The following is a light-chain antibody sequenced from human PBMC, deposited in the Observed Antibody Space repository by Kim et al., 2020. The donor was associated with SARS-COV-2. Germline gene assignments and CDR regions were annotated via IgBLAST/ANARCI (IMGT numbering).Light chain of an antibody. Sequence: QLVLTQSSSASASLGSSVKLTCTLSSGHSSYIIAWHQQQPGKAARYLMKLEGSGSYNKGSGVPDRFSGSSSGADRYLTISNLQSEDEADYYCETWDSKTQWVFGGGTQLTVL. CDR1: SGHSSYI. V-gene: IGLV4-60*03. J-gene: IGLJ3*02. CDR3: ETWDSKTQWV. CDR2: LEGSGSY.